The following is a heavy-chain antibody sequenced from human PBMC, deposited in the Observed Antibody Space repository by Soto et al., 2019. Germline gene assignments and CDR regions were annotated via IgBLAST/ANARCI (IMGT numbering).Heavy chain of an antibody. J-gene: IGHJ4*02. CDR3: ARVKMVAGTPDSFDY. CDR1: GGSFSGYY. CDR2: INHSGST. D-gene: IGHD6-19*01. V-gene: IGHV4-34*01. Sequence: SETLSLTCAVYGGSFSGYYWSWIRQPPGKGLEWIGEINHSGSTNYNPSLKSRVTISVDTSKNQFSLKLSSVTAADTAVYYCARVKMVAGTPDSFDYWGQGTLVTVSS.